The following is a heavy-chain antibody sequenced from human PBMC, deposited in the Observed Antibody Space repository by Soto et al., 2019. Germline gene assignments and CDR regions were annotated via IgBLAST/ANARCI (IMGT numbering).Heavy chain of an antibody. CDR3: ARDSSGYGPFDY. CDR2: TYYSGNT. V-gene: IGHV4-31*03. CDR1: GGSISSGGYY. J-gene: IGHJ4*02. Sequence: SETLSLTCTVSGGSISSGGYYWNWIRQHPGKGLEWIGYTYYSGNTYYNPSLNSRVTISADTSKNQFSLQLNSVTPEDTAVYYCARDSSGYGPFDYWGQGTLVTVSS. D-gene: IGHD5-12*01.